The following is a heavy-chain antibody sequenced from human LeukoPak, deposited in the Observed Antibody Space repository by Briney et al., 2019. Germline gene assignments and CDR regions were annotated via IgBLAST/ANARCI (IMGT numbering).Heavy chain of an antibody. V-gene: IGHV4-4*02. CDR2: IFHSGSI. D-gene: IGHD3-22*01. CDR1: GGSISSNYW. J-gene: IGHJ4*02. Sequence: SETLSLTCAVSGGSISSNYWWSWVRPPPGKGLGWIGEIFHSGSINYKPSLKSRVTISIDKSKNQFSLKVTSVTAADTAVYYCARVRLGESSGYSLDYWGQGTLVTVSS. CDR3: ARVRLGESSGYSLDY.